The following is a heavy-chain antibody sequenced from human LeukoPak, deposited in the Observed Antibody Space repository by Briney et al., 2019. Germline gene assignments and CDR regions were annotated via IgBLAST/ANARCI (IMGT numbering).Heavy chain of an antibody. CDR1: GGSISSSSYY. V-gene: IGHV4-39*07. J-gene: IGHJ5*02. CDR2: IYYSGST. CDR3: ARDKFITTGFGWFDP. Sequence: PSETLSLTCTVSGGSISSSSYYWGWIRQPPGKGLEWIGSIYYSGSTYYNPSLKSRVTISVDTSKNQFSLKLSSVTAADTAVYYCARDKFITTGFGWFDPWGQGTLVTVSS. D-gene: IGHD3-22*01.